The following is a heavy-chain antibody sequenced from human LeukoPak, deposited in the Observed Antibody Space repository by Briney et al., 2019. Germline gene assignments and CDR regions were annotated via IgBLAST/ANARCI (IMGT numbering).Heavy chain of an antibody. CDR1: GFTFSSYW. J-gene: IGHJ4*02. D-gene: IGHD6-13*01. Sequence: GGSLRLSCAASGFTFSSYWMNWVRQAPGKRLEWVANINQDGRETYYVDSVKGRFTISRDNAQNSLYLQMNSLRAEDTAVYYCARGIPYSSSWGQGTLVTVSS. CDR2: INQDGRET. CDR3: ARGIPYSSS. V-gene: IGHV3-7*01.